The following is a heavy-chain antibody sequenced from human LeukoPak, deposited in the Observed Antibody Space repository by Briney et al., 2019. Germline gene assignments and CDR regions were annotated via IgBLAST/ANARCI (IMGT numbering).Heavy chain of an antibody. CDR2: INHSGST. J-gene: IGHJ5*02. D-gene: IGHD3-16*01. Sequence: SETLSLTCAVYGGPFSGYYWSWIRQPPGKGLEWIGEINHSGSTNYNPSLKSRVTISVDTSKNQFSLKLSSVTAADTAVYYCARVNLGSWFDPWGQGTLVTVSS. CDR3: ARVNLGSWFDP. V-gene: IGHV4-34*01. CDR1: GGPFSGYY.